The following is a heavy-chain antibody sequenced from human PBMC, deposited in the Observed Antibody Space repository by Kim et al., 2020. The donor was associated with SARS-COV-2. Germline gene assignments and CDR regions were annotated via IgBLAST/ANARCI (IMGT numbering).Heavy chain of an antibody. J-gene: IGHJ4*02. Sequence: GVTISVDTSKNQFSLKLSSVTAADTAVYYCARGGIVLMVYATYPYYFDYWGQGTLVTVSS. V-gene: IGHV4-34*01. D-gene: IGHD2-8*01. CDR3: ARGGIVLMVYATYPYYFDY.